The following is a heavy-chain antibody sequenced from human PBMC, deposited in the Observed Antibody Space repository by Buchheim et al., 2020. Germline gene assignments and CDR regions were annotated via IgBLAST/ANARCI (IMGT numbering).Heavy chain of an antibody. CDR2: ISGYNGNT. CDR3: ARDRVQFGGSHETEY. CDR1: GYTFPNYC. Sequence: QVQLVQSGTEVRKPGASVKVSCTASGYTFPNYCTNWLRQAPGRGLEWMGWISGYNGNTQAAQKFQDRVTMTTDTSTTTVYMELRSLRSDDTAVYYCARDRVQFGGSHETEYWGQGTL. D-gene: IGHD1-26*01. J-gene: IGHJ4*02. V-gene: IGHV1-18*01.